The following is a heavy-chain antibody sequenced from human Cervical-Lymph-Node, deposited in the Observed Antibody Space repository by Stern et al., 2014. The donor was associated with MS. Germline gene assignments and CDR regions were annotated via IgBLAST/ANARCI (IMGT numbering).Heavy chain of an antibody. Sequence: MQLVESGPEVKKPGASVMVSCKTSGYTFTNYYMHWVRQAPGQGLEWMGIINPNGGVPASAQKYQGRLTMTRDTSTTTVYMRLITLTSEDPAMYYCTRAVGGVGREWGQGTLVFVSS. V-gene: IGHV1-46*01. CDR3: TRAVGGVGRE. J-gene: IGHJ4*02. D-gene: IGHD3-16*01. CDR2: INPNGGVP. CDR1: GYTFTNYY.